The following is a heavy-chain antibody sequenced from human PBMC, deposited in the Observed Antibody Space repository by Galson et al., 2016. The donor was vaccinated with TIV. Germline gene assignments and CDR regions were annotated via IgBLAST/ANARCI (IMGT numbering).Heavy chain of an antibody. CDR1: GFTFDDYG. J-gene: IGHJ6*02. V-gene: IGHV3-66*02. CDR2: ISDGGNT. CDR3: ARDRVVDATYYYYYYGMDV. Sequence: SLRLSCAASGFTFDDYGMTWVRQAPGKGLEWVSLISDGGNTYYPDSVKGRFTISRDNSKNTIYLQMNSLRVEDKAVYYCARDRVVDATYYYYYYGMDVWGQGTAVTVSS. D-gene: IGHD2-15*01.